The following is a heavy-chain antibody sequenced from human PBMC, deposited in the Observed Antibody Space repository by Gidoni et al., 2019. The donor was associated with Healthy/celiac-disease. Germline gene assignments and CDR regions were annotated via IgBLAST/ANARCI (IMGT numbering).Heavy chain of an antibody. CDR2: ISWNSGSI. D-gene: IGHD4-17*01. V-gene: IGHV3-9*01. CDR1: GFTFDDYA. CDR3: AKGDYGDYYFDY. Sequence: EVQLVESGGGLVQPGRSLRLSCAASGFTFDDYAMHWVRPAPGKGREWVSGISWNSGSIGYADSVKGRFTISRDNAKNSLYLQMNSLRAEDTALYYCAKGDYGDYYFDYWGQGTLVTVSS. J-gene: IGHJ4*02.